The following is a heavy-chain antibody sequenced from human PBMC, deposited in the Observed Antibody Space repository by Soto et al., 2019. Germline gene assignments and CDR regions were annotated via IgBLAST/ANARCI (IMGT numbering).Heavy chain of an antibody. CDR1: GFTFNSYV. CDR2: ISRSGRGSA. CDR3: ARGRYLDSSDYWVANLPFDH. Sequence: GGALRLSCAASGFTFNSYVMTWVRQAPGEGLEWVSSISRSGRGSAYYADSVKGRFTISRDNSENTLFLQMNNLRDEDTALYYCARGRYLDSSDYWVANLPFDHWGLGTLVTVSS. J-gene: IGHJ4*02. V-gene: IGHV3-23*01. D-gene: IGHD3-22*01.